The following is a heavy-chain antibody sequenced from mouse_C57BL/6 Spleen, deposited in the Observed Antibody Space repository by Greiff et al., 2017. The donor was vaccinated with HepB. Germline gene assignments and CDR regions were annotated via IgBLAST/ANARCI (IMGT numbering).Heavy chain of an antibody. CDR2: INPNNGGT. V-gene: IGHV1-18*01. CDR3: AKTHGYDGPGFDY. Sequence: EVQLQQPGPELVKPGASVKIPCKASGYTFTDYNMDWVKQSHGKSLEWIGDINPNNGGTIYNQKFKGKSTLTVAKSSSTAYMEHSSLTSEDTAVYVSAKTHGYDGPGFDYWGQGTTLTVSS. CDR1: GYTFTDYN. J-gene: IGHJ2*01. D-gene: IGHD2-2*01.